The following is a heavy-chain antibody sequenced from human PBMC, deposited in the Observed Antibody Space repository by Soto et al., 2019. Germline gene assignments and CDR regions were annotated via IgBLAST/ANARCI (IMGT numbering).Heavy chain of an antibody. D-gene: IGHD2-2*01. J-gene: IGHJ6*03. V-gene: IGHV3-48*01. CDR3: ARDLKQYCSSTSCYYYYYYMDV. CDR1: GFTFSSYS. Sequence: GGSLRLSCAASGFTFSSYSMNWVRQAPGKGLEWVSYISSSSSTIYYADSVKGRFTISRDNAKNSLYLQMNSLRAEDTAVYYCARDLKQYCSSTSCYYYYYYMDVWGKGTTVTVS. CDR2: ISSSSSTI.